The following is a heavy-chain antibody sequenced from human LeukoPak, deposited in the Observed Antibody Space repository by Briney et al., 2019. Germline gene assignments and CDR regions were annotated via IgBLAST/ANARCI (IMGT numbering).Heavy chain of an antibody. CDR3: ARDDYYYYYMDV. CDR1: GYTFTCYY. Sequence: ASVKVSCKASGYTFTCYYMHWVRQAPGQGLEWMGWINPNSGGTNYAQKFQGRVTMTRDTSISTAYMELSRLRSDDTAVYYCARDDYYYYYMDVWGKGTTVTVSS. V-gene: IGHV1-2*02. J-gene: IGHJ6*03. CDR2: INPNSGGT.